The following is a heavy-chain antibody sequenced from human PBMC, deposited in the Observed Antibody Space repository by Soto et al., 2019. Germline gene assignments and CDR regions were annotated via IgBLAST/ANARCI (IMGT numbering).Heavy chain of an antibody. V-gene: IGHV1-8*01. D-gene: IGHD3-22*01. CDR2: VNPNSGNT. Sequence: ASVKVSCKASGYTFTSYDFNWVRQAPGQGLEWMGWVNPNSGNTNYAQKFQGRVTMTADTSTRTAYMEVSSLRSEDTAVYFCTREADYESSAYYYLYWGQGTPVTVSS. CDR3: TREADYESSAYYYLY. J-gene: IGHJ4*02. CDR1: GYTFTSYD.